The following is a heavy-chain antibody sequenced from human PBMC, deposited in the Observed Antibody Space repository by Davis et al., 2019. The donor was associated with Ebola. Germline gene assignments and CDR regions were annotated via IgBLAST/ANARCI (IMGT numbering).Heavy chain of an antibody. D-gene: IGHD2-21*02. V-gene: IGHV1-58*01. CDR3: AREPIVVVTATYYYYGMDV. Sequence: SVKVSCKASGFTFTSSAVQWVRQARGQRLEWIGWIVVGSGNTNYAQKFQERVTITRDMSTSTAYMELSSLRSEDTAVYYCAREPIVVVTATYYYYGMDVWGQGTTVTVSS. CDR2: IVVGSGNT. J-gene: IGHJ6*02. CDR1: GFTFTSSA.